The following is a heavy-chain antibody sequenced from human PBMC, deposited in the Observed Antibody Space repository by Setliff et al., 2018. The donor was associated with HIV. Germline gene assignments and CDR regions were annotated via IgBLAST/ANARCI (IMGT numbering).Heavy chain of an antibody. J-gene: IGHJ5*02. Sequence: SETLSLTCAVSGGSVSSTNWWNWVRQPPGKGLEWIGEIFHSGTTYYNPSLKSRVTMSVDKSKNQLSLKLWSVTAADTAVYYCARASSYSSGHRSFDPWGRGTLVTVSS. CDR3: ARASSYSSGHRSFDP. CDR2: IFHSGTT. V-gene: IGHV4-4*02. CDR1: GGSVSSTNW. D-gene: IGHD6-19*01.